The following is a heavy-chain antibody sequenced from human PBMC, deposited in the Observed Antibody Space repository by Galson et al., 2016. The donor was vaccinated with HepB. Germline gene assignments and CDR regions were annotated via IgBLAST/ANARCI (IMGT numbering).Heavy chain of an antibody. D-gene: IGHD3-10*01. CDR1: GFTFSSYS. V-gene: IGHV3-48*01. J-gene: IGHJ4*02. CDR3: ARDGEYYYGSGSYAET. Sequence: SLRLSCAASGFTFSSYSRNWVRQAPGKGLDWVSHITHTTYTIYYADSVKGRFTISRDNSKNTLHLQMNSLRAEDTAVYYCARDGEYYYGSGSYAETWGQGTLVTVSS. CDR2: ITHTTYTI.